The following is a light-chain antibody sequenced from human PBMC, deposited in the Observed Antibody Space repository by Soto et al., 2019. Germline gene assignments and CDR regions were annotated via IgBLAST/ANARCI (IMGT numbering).Light chain of an antibody. Sequence: DIQMTQSPSSLSASGGDRVSITCRASQSIKSYLNWYQHKSVKAPNLLIHDATSLQTGVPSRFSGSGSGTDFTLTISSLQPADFATYYCQQSFVTPRTFGQGTKVHI. J-gene: IGKJ1*01. V-gene: IGKV1-39*01. CDR1: QSIKSY. CDR3: QQSFVTPRT. CDR2: DAT.